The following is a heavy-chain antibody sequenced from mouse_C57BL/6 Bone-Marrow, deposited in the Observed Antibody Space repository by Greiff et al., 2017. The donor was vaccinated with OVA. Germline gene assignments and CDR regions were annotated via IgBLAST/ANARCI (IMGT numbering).Heavy chain of an antibody. J-gene: IGHJ4*01. CDR3: ARHVNWAYAMDY. Sequence: EVHLVESGGGLVQPGGSLKLSCAASGFTFSDYGMAWVRQAPRKGPEWVAFISNLAYSIYYADTVTGRFTISRENAKNTLYLEMSSLRSEDTAMYYNARHVNWAYAMDYWGQGTSVTVSS. CDR2: ISNLAYSI. CDR1: GFTFSDYG. V-gene: IGHV5-15*01. D-gene: IGHD4-1*01.